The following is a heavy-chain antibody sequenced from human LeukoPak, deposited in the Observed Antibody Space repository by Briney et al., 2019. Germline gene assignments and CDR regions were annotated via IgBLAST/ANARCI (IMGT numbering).Heavy chain of an antibody. Sequence: ASVKVSCKASGYAFTSYYMHCVPHAPEQGLEWMGIINPSGGSTSYAQKLQGRVTMTRDTSTSTVYMELSSLRSEDTAVYDCARERVGRAATREYYFDYWGQGTLVTVSS. CDR1: GYAFTSYY. V-gene: IGHV1-46*01. J-gene: IGHJ4*02. CDR3: ARERVGRAATREYYFDY. CDR2: INPSGGST. D-gene: IGHD2-15*01.